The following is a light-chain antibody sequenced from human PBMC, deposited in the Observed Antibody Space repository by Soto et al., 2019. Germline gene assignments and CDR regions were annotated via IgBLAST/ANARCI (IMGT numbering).Light chain of an antibody. V-gene: IGKV4-1*01. CDR2: WAS. J-gene: IGKJ1*01. CDR3: QQYYSTPPT. CDR1: QRVLYSSNNQNY. Sequence: DIVMTQSPDSLAVSMGERDTINCKSSQRVLYSSNNQNYLAWYQQKPGQPPKLLIYWASTRESGVPDRFSGSGSGTDFTLTISSLHDEDVAVYYCQQYYSTPPTFGQGTKVEIK.